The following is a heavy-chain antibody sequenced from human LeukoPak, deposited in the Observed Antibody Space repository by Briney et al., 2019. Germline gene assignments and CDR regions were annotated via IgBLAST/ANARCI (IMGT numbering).Heavy chain of an antibody. V-gene: IGHV3-33*08. CDR3: ARPLYYYYYMDV. CDR1: GFTFSSYG. CDR2: IWYGGSNK. J-gene: IGHJ6*03. Sequence: GGSLRLSCAASGFTFSSYGMHWVRQAPGKGLEWVAVIWYGGSNKYYADSVKGRFTISRDNSKNTLYLQMNSLRAEDTAVYYCARPLYYYYYMDVWGKGTTVTVSS.